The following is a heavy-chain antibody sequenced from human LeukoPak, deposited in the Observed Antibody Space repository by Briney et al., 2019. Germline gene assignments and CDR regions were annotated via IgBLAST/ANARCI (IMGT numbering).Heavy chain of an antibody. J-gene: IGHJ4*02. V-gene: IGHV3-9*01. CDR1: GFTFYDYA. Sequence: GGSLRLSCAASGFTFYDYAMHWVRQAPGKGLEWVSGISWNSGSIGYADSVKGRFTISRDNAKNSLYLQMNSLRAEDTALYYCAKDIPVRRWGQGTLVTVSS. CDR2: ISWNSGSI. CDR3: AKDIPVRR.